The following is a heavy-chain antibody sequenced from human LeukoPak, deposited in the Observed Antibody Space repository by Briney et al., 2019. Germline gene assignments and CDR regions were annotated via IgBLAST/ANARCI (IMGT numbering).Heavy chain of an antibody. CDR1: GYTFTTYG. CDR3: AREQITIFGVEFDY. V-gene: IGHV1-18*01. J-gene: IGHJ4*02. CDR2: ISAYNGNT. Sequence: ASVKVSCKASGYTFTTYGIVWVRQAPGQGLEWMGWISAYNGNTNYAQKLQGRVTMTTDTSTSTAYMELRSLRSDDTAVYYCAREQITIFGVEFDYWGQGTLVTVSS. D-gene: IGHD3-3*01.